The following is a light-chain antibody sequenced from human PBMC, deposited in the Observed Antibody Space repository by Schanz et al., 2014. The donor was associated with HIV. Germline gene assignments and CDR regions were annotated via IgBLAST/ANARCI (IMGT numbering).Light chain of an antibody. CDR1: SSDVGGYNY. J-gene: IGLJ1*01. V-gene: IGLV2-8*01. Sequence: QSALTQPPSASGSPGQSVAISCPGTSSDVGGYNYVSWYHQKPGKAPKLVIYEVSKRPSGVPDRFSGSKSGSTASLTVSGLQAEDEADYYCCSYAGSTTFYVFATGTKLTVL. CDR2: EVS. CDR3: CSYAGSTTFYV.